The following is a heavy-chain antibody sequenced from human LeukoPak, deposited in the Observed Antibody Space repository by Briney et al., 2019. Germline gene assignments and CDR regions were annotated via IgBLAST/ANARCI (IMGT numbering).Heavy chain of an antibody. V-gene: IGHV3-11*01. CDR2: ISSSGSTI. D-gene: IGHD3-10*01. CDR1: GLTFSDYY. Sequence: GGSLRLSCAASGLTFSDYYMSWIRQAPGKGLEWVSYISSSGSTIYYADSVKGRFTISRDNAKNSLYLQMNSLRAEDTAVYYCARLITTVHDDAFDIWGQGTMVTVSS. J-gene: IGHJ3*02. CDR3: ARLITTVHDDAFDI.